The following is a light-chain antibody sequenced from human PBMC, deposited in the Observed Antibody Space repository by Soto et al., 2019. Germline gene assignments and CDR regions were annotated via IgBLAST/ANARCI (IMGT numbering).Light chain of an antibody. J-gene: IGKJ5*01. CDR1: QDISNY. V-gene: IGKV1-33*01. Sequence: DIPLTQSPSSLSASLGRGVHIXCQASQDISNYLNWYQQKLGKAPKLLIYDASNLETGVPSRFSGSGSGTDFTFTISSLQPEDIATYYCQQYSHLITFGQGTRLEIK. CDR2: DAS. CDR3: QQYSHLIT.